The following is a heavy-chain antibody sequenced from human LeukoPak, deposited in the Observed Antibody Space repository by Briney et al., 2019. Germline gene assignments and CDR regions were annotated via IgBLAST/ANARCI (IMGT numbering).Heavy chain of an antibody. D-gene: IGHD1-26*01. V-gene: IGHV1-8*01. CDR3: ARVVGKPYYFDY. CDR1: GYTFTSYD. J-gene: IGHJ4*02. Sequence: ASVKVSCKASGYTFTSYDINWVRQATGQGLEWTGWMNPNSGNTGYAQKFQGRVPMTRNTSISTAYMELSSLRSEDTAVYYCARVVGKPYYFDYWGQGTLVTVSS. CDR2: MNPNSGNT.